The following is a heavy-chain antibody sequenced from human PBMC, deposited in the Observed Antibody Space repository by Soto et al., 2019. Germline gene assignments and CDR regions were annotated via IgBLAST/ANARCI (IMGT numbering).Heavy chain of an antibody. CDR2: ISSSGSTI. CDR1: GFTFSDYY. D-gene: IGHD1-1*01. V-gene: IGHV3-11*01. CDR3: AGGLTVELERLLFAFDI. Sequence: GGSLRLSCAASGFTFSDYYMSWIRQAPGKGLEWVSYISSSGSTIYYADSVKGRFTISRDNAKNSLYLQMNSLRAEDTAVYYCAGGLTVELERLLFAFDIWGQGTMVTVSS. J-gene: IGHJ3*02.